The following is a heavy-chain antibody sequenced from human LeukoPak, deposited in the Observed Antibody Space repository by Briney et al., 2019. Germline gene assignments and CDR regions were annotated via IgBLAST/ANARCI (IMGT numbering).Heavy chain of an antibody. V-gene: IGHV3-15*07. J-gene: IGHJ4*02. Sequence: PGGSLRLSCVASGFTFTNTWINWVRQAPGRGLEWVGRIRSKAAGGTTEYAAPVKGRFTISRDDSKNTLYLQMNSLITDDTAVYYCALGSANYDSNDLDCWGQGTLVTVSS. D-gene: IGHD3-22*01. CDR3: ALGSANYDSNDLDC. CDR2: IRSKAAGGTT. CDR1: GFTFTNTW.